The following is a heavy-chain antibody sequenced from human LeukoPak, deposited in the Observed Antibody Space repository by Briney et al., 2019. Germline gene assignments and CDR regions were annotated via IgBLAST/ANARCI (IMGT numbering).Heavy chain of an antibody. CDR3: ARDGPIVTGAFDY. Sequence: PSETLSLTCLVSGEPISSYYWSWIRQPAGKGLEWIGRIYTSGSTNYNPSLKSRVTISVDTSKNQFSLKLSSVTAADTAVYYCARDGPIVTGAFDYWGQGTLVTVSS. V-gene: IGHV4-4*07. CDR2: IYTSGST. CDR1: GEPISSYY. J-gene: IGHJ4*02. D-gene: IGHD2-21*01.